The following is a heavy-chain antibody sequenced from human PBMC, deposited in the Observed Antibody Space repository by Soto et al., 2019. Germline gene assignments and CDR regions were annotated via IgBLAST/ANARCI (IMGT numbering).Heavy chain of an antibody. J-gene: IGHJ4*02. Sequence: GGSLRLSCAASGFTFSSYGMHWVRQAPGKGLEWVAVIWYDGSNKYYADSVKGRFTISRDNSKNTLYLQMNSLRAEDTAVYYCAREVGVGQVDYWGQGTLVTVSS. V-gene: IGHV3-33*01. CDR3: AREVGVGQVDY. CDR1: GFTFSSYG. D-gene: IGHD3-3*01. CDR2: IWYDGSNK.